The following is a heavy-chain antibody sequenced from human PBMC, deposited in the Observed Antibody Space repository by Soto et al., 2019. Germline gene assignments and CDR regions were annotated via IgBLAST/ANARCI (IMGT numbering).Heavy chain of an antibody. CDR2: ISGSGGST. CDR3: AKSIVVVPAAIKT. V-gene: IGHV3-23*01. J-gene: IGHJ4*02. Sequence: GGSLRLSCAASGFTFSSYAMSWVRQAPGKGLEWVSAISGSGGSTYYADSVKGRFTISRDNSKNTLYLHMNSLRAEDTAVYYCAKSIVVVPAAIKTWGQGTLVTVSS. D-gene: IGHD2-2*02. CDR1: GFTFSSYA.